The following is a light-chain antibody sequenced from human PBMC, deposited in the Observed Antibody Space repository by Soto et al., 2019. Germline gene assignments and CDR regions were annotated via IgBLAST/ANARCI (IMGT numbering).Light chain of an antibody. CDR2: GAS. CDR3: QQYGSSPPYT. CDR1: QSVSSSY. Sequence: EIVLTQSPATLSLSPGERATLSCRASQSVSSSYLAWYQQKPGQAPRLLIYGASSRATGIPDRFSGSGSGTDFTLTISRLEPEDFAVYYCQQYGSSPPYTFGQGTKVDIK. J-gene: IGKJ2*01. V-gene: IGKV3-20*01.